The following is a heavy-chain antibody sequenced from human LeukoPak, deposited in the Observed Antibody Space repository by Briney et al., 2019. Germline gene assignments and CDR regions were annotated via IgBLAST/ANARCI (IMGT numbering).Heavy chain of an antibody. J-gene: IGHJ4*02. CDR3: SLLSSCSGGSCDYFDY. V-gene: IGHV3-9*01. CDR1: GFTLDDYA. Sequence: GGSLRLSCAASGFTLDDYAMHWVRQAPGKGLEWVSGISWNSGSIGYADSVKGRFTISRDNAKNTLYLQMNSPRAEDTAVYYCSLLSSCSGGSCDYFDYWGQGTLVTVSS. CDR2: ISWNSGSI. D-gene: IGHD2-15*01.